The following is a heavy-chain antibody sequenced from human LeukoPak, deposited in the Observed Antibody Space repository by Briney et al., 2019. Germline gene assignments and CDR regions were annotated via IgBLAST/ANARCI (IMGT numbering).Heavy chain of an antibody. CDR1: GCTFSSYS. V-gene: IGHV3-21*01. CDR2: ISSSSSYI. CDR3: ARGSRTVVTSLYYYYGMDV. D-gene: IGHD2-21*02. J-gene: IGHJ6*02. Sequence: GGSLRLSCAASGCTFSSYSMTWVRQAPGKGLEWVSSISSSSSYIYYADSVKGRFTISRDNAKNSLYLQMNSLRAEDTAVYYCARGSRTVVTSLYYYYGMDVWGQGTTVTVSS.